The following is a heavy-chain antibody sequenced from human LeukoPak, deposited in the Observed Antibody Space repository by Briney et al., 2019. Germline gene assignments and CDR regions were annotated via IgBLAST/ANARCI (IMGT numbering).Heavy chain of an antibody. CDR2: IWYDGSNK. CDR3: ARGRNDIAAAGYYFDY. Sequence: GGSLRLSCAASGFTFSSYVMHWVRQAPGKGLEWVAVIWYDGSNKYYADSVKGRFTISRDNFKNTLYLQMNSLRAEDTAVYYCARGRNDIAAAGYYFDYWGQGTLVTVSS. V-gene: IGHV3-33*01. J-gene: IGHJ4*02. CDR1: GFTFSSYV. D-gene: IGHD6-13*01.